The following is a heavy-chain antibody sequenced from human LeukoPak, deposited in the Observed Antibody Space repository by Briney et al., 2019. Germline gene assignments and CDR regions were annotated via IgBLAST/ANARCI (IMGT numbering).Heavy chain of an antibody. CDR3: ARAHTSGWGYYFDY. CDR1: AFTVSTNY. D-gene: IGHD6-19*01. Sequence: GGSLRLSCAASAFTVSTNYMSWVRQPPGRGLEWLSIIYSDGNTYYADSAKGRFTISRDNSKNTLYLQKNSLRAEDTAVYYCARAHTSGWGYYFDYWGQGTLVTVSS. J-gene: IGHJ4*02. CDR2: IYSDGNT. V-gene: IGHV3-53*01.